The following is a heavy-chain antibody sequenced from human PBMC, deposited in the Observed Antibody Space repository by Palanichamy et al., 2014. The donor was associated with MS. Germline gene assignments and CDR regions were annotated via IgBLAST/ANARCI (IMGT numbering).Heavy chain of an antibody. V-gene: IGHV4-4*07. J-gene: IGHJ3*02. D-gene: IGHD1-26*01. CDR2: IYTSGST. CDR3: AREDDGWGGSYGVYAFDI. Sequence: QVQLQESGPGLVKPSETLSLTCTVSGGSISSYYWSWIRQPAGKGLEWIGRIYTSGSTNYNPSLKGRVTMSVDTSKNQFSLKLSSVTAADTAVYYCAREDDGWGGSYGVYAFDIWGQGTMVTVSS. CDR1: GGSISSYY.